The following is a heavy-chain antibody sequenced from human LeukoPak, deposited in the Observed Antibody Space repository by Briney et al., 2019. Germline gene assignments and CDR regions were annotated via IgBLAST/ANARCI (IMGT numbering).Heavy chain of an antibody. CDR3: ARSFGYSSGWYFGY. CDR2: INHSGST. J-gene: IGHJ4*02. D-gene: IGHD6-19*01. V-gene: IGHV4-34*01. CDR1: GGSFSGYY. Sequence: PSETLSLTCAVYGGSFSGYYWSWIRQPPGKGLEWIGEINHSGSTNYNPSLKSRVTISVDTSKNQFSLKLSSVTAADTAVYYCARSFGYSSGWYFGYWGQGTLVTASS.